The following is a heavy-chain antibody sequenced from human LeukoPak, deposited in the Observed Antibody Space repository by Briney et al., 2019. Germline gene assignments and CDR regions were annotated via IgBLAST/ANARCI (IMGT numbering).Heavy chain of an antibody. CDR1: GFVLSTNY. J-gene: IGHJ4*02. CDR3: ARTFSSRLYFYFDF. Sequence: GGSLRLSCAASGFVLSTNYMSWVRQAPGKGLEWVAVIYSGGGMYYSDSVKGRFTISKDTSKKTLFLQMNSLRPEDTAVYYCARTFSSRLYFYFDFWGQGTLVTVSS. CDR2: IYSGGGM. V-gene: IGHV3-53*01. D-gene: IGHD6-13*01.